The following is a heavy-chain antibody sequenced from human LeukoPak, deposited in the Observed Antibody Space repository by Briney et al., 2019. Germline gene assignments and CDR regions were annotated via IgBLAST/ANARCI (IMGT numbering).Heavy chain of an antibody. Sequence: SLTISCPVSGYTFSIYWIGWVRQMPGKGLGWIGIIYPADTDTRYTPSLLCQVTISFHTSTRTTHLQWSGLKASDTAIYYCARQNDFRFDYWGQGTLVTVSS. CDR1: GYTFSIYW. CDR2: IYPADTDT. D-gene: IGHD3-3*01. CDR3: ARQNDFRFDY. V-gene: IGHV5-51*01. J-gene: IGHJ4*02.